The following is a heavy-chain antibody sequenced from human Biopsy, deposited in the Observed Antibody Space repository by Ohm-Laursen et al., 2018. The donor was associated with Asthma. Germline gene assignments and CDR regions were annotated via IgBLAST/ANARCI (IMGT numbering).Heavy chain of an antibody. D-gene: IGHD3-22*01. Sequence: SPRLSCAAPGFSFDDCAMHWVRQAPGKGLEWVSRISWNSGNIDYADSVKGRFTISRDNAKNSLYLQMQSLRPEDTAFYYCAKSADYYDSTDYLDFWGRGTLVTVSS. CDR1: GFSFDDCA. J-gene: IGHJ4*01. CDR3: AKSADYYDSTDYLDF. CDR2: ISWNSGNI. V-gene: IGHV3-9*01.